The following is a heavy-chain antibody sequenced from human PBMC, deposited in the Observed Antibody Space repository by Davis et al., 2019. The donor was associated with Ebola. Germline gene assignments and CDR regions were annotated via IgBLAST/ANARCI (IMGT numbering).Heavy chain of an antibody. CDR2: IYYSGST. J-gene: IGHJ4*02. Sequence: SETLSLTCTVSGGSISTYYWSWIRQPPGKGLEWIGYIYYSGSTDYNPSLKSRVNISVNTSNNQFSLRLNSVTAADTAVYYCARQGKWELPDYWGQGTLVTVSS. CDR1: GGSISTYY. CDR3: ARQGKWELPDY. V-gene: IGHV4-59*01. D-gene: IGHD1-26*01.